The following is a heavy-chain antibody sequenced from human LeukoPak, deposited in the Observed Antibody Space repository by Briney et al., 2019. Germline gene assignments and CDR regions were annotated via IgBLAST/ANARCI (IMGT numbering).Heavy chain of an antibody. CDR3: AKGSFRGYSYEVLWY. CDR2: ISGSGGGT. J-gene: IGHJ4*02. V-gene: IGHV3-23*01. D-gene: IGHD5-18*01. CDR1: GFTFSSYA. Sequence: PGGSLRLSCAASGFTFSSYAMNWVRQAPGKGLEWVSGISGSGGGTYYADSVKGRFTISRDNSKNTLYLQMNSLRAEDTAVYYCAKGSFRGYSYEVLWYWGQGTLVTVSS.